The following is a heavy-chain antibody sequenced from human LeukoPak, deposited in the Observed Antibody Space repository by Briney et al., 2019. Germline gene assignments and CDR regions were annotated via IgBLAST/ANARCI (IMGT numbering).Heavy chain of an antibody. CDR1: GFTFSSYA. CDR2: ISGSGGST. V-gene: IGHV3-23*01. Sequence: GGSLRLSCAASGFTFSSYAMSWVRQAPGKGLEWVSAISGSGGSTYYADSVKGRFTISRDNSKNTLYLQMNSLRAEDTAVYYCARWETVQGYYFDYWGQGTLVTVSS. D-gene: IGHD1-14*01. CDR3: ARWETVQGYYFDY. J-gene: IGHJ4*02.